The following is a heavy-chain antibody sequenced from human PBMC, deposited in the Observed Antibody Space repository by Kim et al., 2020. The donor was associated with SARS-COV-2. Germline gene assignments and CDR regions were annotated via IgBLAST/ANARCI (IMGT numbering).Heavy chain of an antibody. CDR1: GFTFSSYW. D-gene: IGHD6-13*01. J-gene: IGHJ5*02. CDR3: ARAGRWGIAAAGAKFSP. Sequence: GGSLRLSCAASGFTFSSYWMSWVRQAPGKGLEWVANIKQDGSEKYYVDSVKGRFTISRDNAKNSLYLQMNSLRAVDTAVYYCARAGRWGIAAAGAKFSPWGQGTLVTVSS. V-gene: IGHV3-7*03. CDR2: IKQDGSEK.